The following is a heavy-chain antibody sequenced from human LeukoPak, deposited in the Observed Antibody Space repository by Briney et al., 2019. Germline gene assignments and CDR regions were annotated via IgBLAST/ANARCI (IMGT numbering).Heavy chain of an antibody. V-gene: IGHV3-23*01. CDR3: AKASEIYYDFWSGYGN. CDR2: ISGSGGST. Sequence: PGGSLRLSCAASGFTFSSYAMSWVRQAPGKGLEWVSAISGSGGSTYYADSVKGRFTIPRDNSKNTLYLQMNSLRAEDTAVYYCAKASEIYYDFWSGYGNWGQGTLVTVSS. D-gene: IGHD3-3*01. CDR1: GFTFSSYA. J-gene: IGHJ4*02.